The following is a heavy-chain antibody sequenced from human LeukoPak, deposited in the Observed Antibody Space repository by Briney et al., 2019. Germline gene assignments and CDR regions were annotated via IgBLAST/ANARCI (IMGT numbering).Heavy chain of an antibody. CDR2: ISAYNGNT. V-gene: IGHV1-18*01. Sequence: ASVKVSYKASGYTFTSYGISWVRQAPGQGLEWMGWISAYNGNTYYAQKLQGRVTMTTDTSTSTAYMELRSLRSDDTAVYYCARWVVPAAFFDYWGQGTLVTVSS. J-gene: IGHJ4*02. D-gene: IGHD2-2*01. CDR1: GYTFTSYG. CDR3: ARWVVPAAFFDY.